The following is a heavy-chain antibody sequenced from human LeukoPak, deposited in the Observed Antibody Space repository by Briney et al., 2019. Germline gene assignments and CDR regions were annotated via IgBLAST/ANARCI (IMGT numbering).Heavy chain of an antibody. CDR1: GGSISSGGYY. CDR2: IYYSGST. Sequence: SETLSLTCTVSGGSISSGGYYWSWIRQHPGKGLEWIGYIYYSGSTYYNPSLKSRVTISVDTSKNQFSLKLSSVTAADTAVYYCAREREVGAHRAFDIWGQGTMVTVSS. CDR3: AREREVGAHRAFDI. D-gene: IGHD1-26*01. V-gene: IGHV4-31*03. J-gene: IGHJ3*02.